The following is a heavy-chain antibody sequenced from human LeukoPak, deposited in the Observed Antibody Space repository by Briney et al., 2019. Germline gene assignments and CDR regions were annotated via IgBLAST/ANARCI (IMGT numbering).Heavy chain of an antibody. V-gene: IGHV4-34*01. CDR2: INHSGST. D-gene: IGHD3-3*01. CDR3: ARGGSITIFGVVILYYFDY. J-gene: IGHJ4*02. Sequence: SETLSLTCAVYGGSFSGYYWSWIRQPPGKGLEWIGEINHSGSTNYNPSLKSRVTISVDTSKNQFSLKLSSVTAADTAVYYCARGGSITIFGVVILYYFDYWGQGTLVTVSS. CDR1: GGSFSGYY.